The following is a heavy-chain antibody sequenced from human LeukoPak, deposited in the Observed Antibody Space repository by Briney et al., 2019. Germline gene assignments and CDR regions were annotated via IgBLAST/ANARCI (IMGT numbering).Heavy chain of an antibody. CDR1: GYTFTSYG. D-gene: IGHD3-9*01. J-gene: IGHJ3*02. CDR2: ISAYNGNT. CDR3: ARDRDGGILTGYGDAFDI. Sequence: VASVKVSCKASGYTFTSYGISWVRQAPGQGLEWMGWISAYNGNTNYAQKLQGRVTMTTDTSTSTAYMELRSLRSDDTAVYYCARDRDGGILTGYGDAFDIWGQGTMVTVSS. V-gene: IGHV1-18*01.